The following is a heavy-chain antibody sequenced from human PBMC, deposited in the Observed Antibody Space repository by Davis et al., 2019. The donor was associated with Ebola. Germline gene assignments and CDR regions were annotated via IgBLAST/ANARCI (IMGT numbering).Heavy chain of an antibody. CDR1: GGSISSSSYY. CDR3: ARLRVNYYDSMSTMAMDV. CDR2: IYYSGST. Sequence: PSETLSLTCTVSGGSISSSSYYWGWIRQPPGKGLEWIGSIYYSGSTYYNPSLKSRVTISVDTSKNQFSLKLSSVTAADTAVYYCARLRVNYYDSMSTMAMDVWGQGTTVTVSS. J-gene: IGHJ6*02. V-gene: IGHV4-39*01. D-gene: IGHD3-22*01.